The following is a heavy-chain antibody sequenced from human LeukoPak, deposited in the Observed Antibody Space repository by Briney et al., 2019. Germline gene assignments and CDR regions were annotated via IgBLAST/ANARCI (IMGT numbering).Heavy chain of an antibody. J-gene: IGHJ4*02. D-gene: IGHD2-15*01. CDR2: MSYAGSNK. Sequence: PGGSLRLSCAASGFTFSSYGMHWVRQAPGKGLEWVAVMSYAGSNKNYADSVKGRFTISRDKSKNTLYLQMNSLRAEDTAVYYCAKVLVLVSANRYYFDYWGQGTLVTVSS. CDR1: GFTFSSYG. V-gene: IGHV3-30*18. CDR3: AKVLVLVSANRYYFDY.